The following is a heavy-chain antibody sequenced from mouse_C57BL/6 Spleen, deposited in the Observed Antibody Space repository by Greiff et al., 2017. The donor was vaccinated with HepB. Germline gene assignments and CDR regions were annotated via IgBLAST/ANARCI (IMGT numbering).Heavy chain of an antibody. J-gene: IGHJ3*01. V-gene: IGHV1-7*01. CDR1: GYTFTSYW. CDR3: ASGYDAFAY. D-gene: IGHD2-2*01. CDR2: INPSSDYT. Sequence: VQLQQSGAELAKPGASVKLSCKASGYTFTSYWMHWVKQRPGQGLEWIGYINPSSDYTKYNQKFKDKATLTADKSSSPADMQLSSLTYEDSAVYYCASGYDAFAYWGQGTLVTVSA.